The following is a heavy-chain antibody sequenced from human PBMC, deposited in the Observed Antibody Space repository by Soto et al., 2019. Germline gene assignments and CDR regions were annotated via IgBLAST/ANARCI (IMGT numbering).Heavy chain of an antibody. Sequence: GSGPYAGEPTQTLTLTCTFSGFSLSTSGVGVGWIRQPPGKALEWLALIYWDDDKRYSPSLKSRLTITKDTSKNQVVLTMTNMDPVDTATYYCAHSQAIAAAGNWFDPWGQGTLVTVSS. CDR3: AHSQAIAAAGNWFDP. V-gene: IGHV2-5*02. CDR2: IYWDDDK. CDR1: GFSLSTSGVG. D-gene: IGHD6-13*01. J-gene: IGHJ5*02.